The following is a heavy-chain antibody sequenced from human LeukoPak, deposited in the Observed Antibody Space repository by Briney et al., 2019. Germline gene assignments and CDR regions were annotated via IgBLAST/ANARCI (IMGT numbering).Heavy chain of an antibody. CDR1: GGSIKDSD. Sequence: SETLSLTCTVSGGSIKDSDWSWIRQPAGKGLEWIGRIYTSGSTNYNPSLKSRVTMSVDTSRNQFSLKLSSVTAADTAVYYCARDTDSSGYYYPFAYWGQGTLVTVSS. J-gene: IGHJ4*02. V-gene: IGHV4-4*07. CDR2: IYTSGST. D-gene: IGHD3-22*01. CDR3: ARDTDSSGYYYPFAY.